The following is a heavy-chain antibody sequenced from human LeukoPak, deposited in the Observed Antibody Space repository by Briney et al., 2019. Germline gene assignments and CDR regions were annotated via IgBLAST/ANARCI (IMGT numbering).Heavy chain of an antibody. J-gene: IGHJ4*02. V-gene: IGHV3-53*01. CDR1: GFTVSSNY. CDR3: ARRDRY. CDR2: IYSGGST. Sequence: GGSLRPSCAASGFTVSSNYMSWVRQAPGKGLEWVSVIYSGGSTYYADSVKGRFTISRDNSKNTLYLQMNSLRAEDTAVYYCARRDRYWGQGTLVTVSS. D-gene: IGHD5-24*01.